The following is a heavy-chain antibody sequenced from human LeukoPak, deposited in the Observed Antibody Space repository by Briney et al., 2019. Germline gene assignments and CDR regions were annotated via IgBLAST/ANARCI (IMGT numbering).Heavy chain of an antibody. Sequence: GGSLRLSRAASGFTFSSYWMHWVRQAPGKGLVCFSRIDTDGSVTSYADAVRGRFTISRDNAKNTLYLQMSSLRAEDTAVYYCIRGTVGAPGNDYWGQGTLVTVSS. CDR3: IRGTVGAPGNDY. J-gene: IGHJ4*02. D-gene: IGHD1-26*01. CDR2: IDTDGSVT. CDR1: GFTFSSYW. V-gene: IGHV3-74*01.